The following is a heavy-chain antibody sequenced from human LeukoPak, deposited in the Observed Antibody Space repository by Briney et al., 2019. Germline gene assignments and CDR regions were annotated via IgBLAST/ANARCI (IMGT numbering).Heavy chain of an antibody. CDR2: IYHSGST. V-gene: IGHV4-38-2*02. CDR3: ARDGGSYPYYFDY. D-gene: IGHD3-3*01. Sequence: PSETLSLTCTVSGYSISSGYFWGWIRQSPGKGLDWIGIIYHSGSTYYNPSLKSRVTISVDTSKNQFSLKLSSVTAADTAVYYCARDGGSYPYYFDYWGQGTLVTVSS. J-gene: IGHJ4*02. CDR1: GYSISSGYF.